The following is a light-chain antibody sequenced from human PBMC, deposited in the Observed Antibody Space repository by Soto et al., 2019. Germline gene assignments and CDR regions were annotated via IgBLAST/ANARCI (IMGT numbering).Light chain of an antibody. CDR1: QSISSW. CDR2: NAS. Sequence: DIQMTQSPSTLSASVGDRVTITCRASQSISSWLAWYQQKPGKAPKLLIYNASSLESGVPSRFSGSGSGTEFTLTISSLQPDDFATYYCQQYNEHPRTFGQGTKVEIK. CDR3: QQYNEHPRT. J-gene: IGKJ1*01. V-gene: IGKV1-5*03.